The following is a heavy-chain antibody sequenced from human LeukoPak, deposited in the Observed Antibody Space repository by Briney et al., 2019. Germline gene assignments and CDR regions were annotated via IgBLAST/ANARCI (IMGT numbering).Heavy chain of an antibody. V-gene: IGHV3-23*01. Sequence: GGSLRLSCAASGFSVSDYAMTWIRQSPGKGLEWVSSMSDIGPNTHYADSVKGRFTNSRDTSKNTLFLQMNSLRAEDTGLYYCARRLSLRFDAFAVWGPGTVVTVSS. J-gene: IGHJ3*01. CDR3: ARRLSLRFDAFAV. D-gene: IGHD2-21*02. CDR2: MSDIGPNT. CDR1: GFSVSDYA.